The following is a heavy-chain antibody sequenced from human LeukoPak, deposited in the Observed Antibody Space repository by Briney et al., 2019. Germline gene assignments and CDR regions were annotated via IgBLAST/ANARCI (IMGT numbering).Heavy chain of an antibody. CDR2: ISGNNDNP. Sequence: ASVKVSCKASGYTFSNFGISWVRQAPGQGLEWMGWISGNNDNPNYGQKFQGRFTVTTDSSTNTAYMELRNLRSDDTAVYYCARHGTSTDDYWGQGTLVTVSS. J-gene: IGHJ4*02. D-gene: IGHD2-2*01. V-gene: IGHV1-18*01. CDR3: ARHGTSTDDY. CDR1: GYTFSNFG.